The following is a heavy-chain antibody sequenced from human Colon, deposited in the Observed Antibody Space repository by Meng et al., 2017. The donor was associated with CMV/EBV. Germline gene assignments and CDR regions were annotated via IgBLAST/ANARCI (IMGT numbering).Heavy chain of an antibody. D-gene: IGHD4-23*01. V-gene: IGHV4-39*07. CDR2: INHSGIT. J-gene: IGHJ4*02. CDR3: ARGRPGGFLYYFDY. CDR1: GGSISSSSYY. Sequence: GSLRLSCTVSGGSISSSSYYWGWIRQPPGKGLEWIGEINHSGITNHNPSLKSRVTLSVDTSKNQLSLRLNSVTAADTAVYYCARGRPGGFLYYFDYWGQGALVTVSS.